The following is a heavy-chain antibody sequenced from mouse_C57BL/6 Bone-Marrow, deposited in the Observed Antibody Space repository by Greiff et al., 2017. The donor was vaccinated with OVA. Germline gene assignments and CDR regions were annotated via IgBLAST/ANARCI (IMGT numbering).Heavy chain of an antibody. CDR1: GYSITSGYY. V-gene: IGHV3-6*01. Sequence: ESGPGLVKPSQSLSLTCSVTGYSITSGYYWNWIRQFPGNKLEWMGYISYDGSNNYNPSLKNRISITRDTSKNQFFLKLNSVTTEDTATYYCARGLLRAYWGQGTLVTVSA. D-gene: IGHD6-1*01. J-gene: IGHJ3*01. CDR2: ISYDGSN. CDR3: ARGLLRAY.